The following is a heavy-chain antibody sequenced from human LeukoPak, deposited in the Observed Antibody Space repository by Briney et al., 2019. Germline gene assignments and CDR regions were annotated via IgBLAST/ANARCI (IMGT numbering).Heavy chain of an antibody. V-gene: IGHV4-34*01. CDR3: ASGSGARGWFDP. Sequence: SETLSLTCAVYGGSFSGYYWSWIRQPPGQGLEWIGAINHSASNNYNPHRKIPITTSPATTTNQFSLKMSSVTAADTAVYYCASGSGARGWFDPWGQGTLVTVSS. CDR1: GGSFSGYY. D-gene: IGHD4/OR15-4a*01. CDR2: INHSASN. J-gene: IGHJ5*02.